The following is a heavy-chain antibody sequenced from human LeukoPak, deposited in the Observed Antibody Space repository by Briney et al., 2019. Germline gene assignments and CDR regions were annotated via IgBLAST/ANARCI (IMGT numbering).Heavy chain of an antibody. V-gene: IGHV3-48*01. CDR2: ISSSSSTI. J-gene: IGHJ3*02. Sequence: GGSLRLSCAASGFTFSSYSMNWVRQAPGKGLEWVSYISSSSSTIYYADSVKGRFTISRDNAKNSLYLQMNSLRAEDTAVYYCAKAHYYYDRSNALDIWGQGTMVTVCS. CDR3: AKAHYYYDRSNALDI. D-gene: IGHD3-22*01. CDR1: GFTFSSYS.